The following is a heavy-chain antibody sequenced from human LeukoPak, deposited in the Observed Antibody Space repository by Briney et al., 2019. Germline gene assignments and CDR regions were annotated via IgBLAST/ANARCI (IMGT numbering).Heavy chain of an antibody. J-gene: IGHJ6*03. D-gene: IGHD6-6*01. CDR1: GDSISSGDYY. Sequence: KASETLSLTCTVSGDSISSGDYYWSWIRQPAGKGLEWIGRISSSGSTNYNPSLKSRVTISVDTSKNQFSLKLSSVTAADTAIYYCARDFSSSSTVYYYYYMDVWGKGTTVTVSS. V-gene: IGHV4-61*02. CDR2: ISSSGST. CDR3: ARDFSSSSTVYYYYYMDV.